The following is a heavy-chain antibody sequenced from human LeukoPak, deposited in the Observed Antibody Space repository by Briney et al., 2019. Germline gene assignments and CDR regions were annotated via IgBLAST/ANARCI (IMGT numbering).Heavy chain of an antibody. V-gene: IGHV3-33*01. CDR1: GFTFSTYG. J-gene: IGHJ4*02. CDR2: IWEDGTNI. Sequence: GTSLRLSCAASGFTFSTYGMHWVRQAPGKGLEWVAVIWEDGTNIHYADSVKGRFTISRDNSKNTLYLQMNSLRAEDTAVYYCARAGYNIGWYSFDYWGQGTLVTVSS. D-gene: IGHD6-19*01. CDR3: ARAGYNIGWYSFDY.